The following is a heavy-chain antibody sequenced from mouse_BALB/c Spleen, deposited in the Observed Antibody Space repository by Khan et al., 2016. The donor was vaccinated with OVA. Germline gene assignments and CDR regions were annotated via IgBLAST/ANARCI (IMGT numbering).Heavy chain of an antibody. CDR1: GFTFSSYA. CDR3: ARDYYDSRGALDY. CDR2: ISSGANYT. D-gene: IGHD1-1*01. Sequence: EVELVESGGGLVKPGGSLKLSCAASGFTFSSYAMSWVRQTPEKRLEWVATISSGANYTYFPDSVKGRFTISRDNAKNTLYLQMSSLRSEDTAMYYCARDYYDSRGALDYWGQGTSVTVSS. V-gene: IGHV5-9-1*01. J-gene: IGHJ4*01.